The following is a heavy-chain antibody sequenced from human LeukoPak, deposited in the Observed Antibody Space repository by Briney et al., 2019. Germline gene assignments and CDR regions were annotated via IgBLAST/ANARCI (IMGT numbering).Heavy chain of an antibody. CDR3: ARGKAARFD. V-gene: IGHV1-69*13. J-gene: IGHJ4*02. Sequence: GASVRVSCKASGGAFSSYAISWVRQAPGQGLEWMGGIIPILGTANYAQKFQGRVTITADESTSTAYMELSSLRSEDTAVYYCARGKAARFDWGQGTLVTVSS. CDR1: GGAFSSYA. D-gene: IGHD6-6*01. CDR2: IIPILGTA.